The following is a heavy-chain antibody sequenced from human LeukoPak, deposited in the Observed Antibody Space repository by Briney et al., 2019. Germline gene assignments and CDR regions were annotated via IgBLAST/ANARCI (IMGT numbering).Heavy chain of an antibody. CDR3: AKDQYRDYFRGADY. D-gene: IGHD2/OR15-2a*01. Sequence: GGSLRLSCAASGFTFSTYAMTWVRQAPGKGMEWVSAIRGDGATKFYADSVKGRFTVSRDNSKNTVYLQMDSLRAEDTAVYYCAKDQYRDYFRGADYWGQGTLVTVSS. J-gene: IGHJ4*02. CDR1: GFTFSTYA. V-gene: IGHV3-23*01. CDR2: IRGDGATK.